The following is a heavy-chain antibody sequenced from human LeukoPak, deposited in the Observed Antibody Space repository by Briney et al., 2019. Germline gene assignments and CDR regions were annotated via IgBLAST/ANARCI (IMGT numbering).Heavy chain of an antibody. J-gene: IGHJ4*02. V-gene: IGHV3-23*01. Sequence: GGSLRLSCAASGFTFSSYAMSWVRQAPGKGPEWVSAISDSGGSTYYADSVKGRFSISRDNSKNTLYLQVNSLRAEDTAVYYCAKQRRQDSDYWGQGTLVTVSS. CDR2: ISDSGGST. CDR1: GFTFSSYA. CDR3: AKQRRQDSDY.